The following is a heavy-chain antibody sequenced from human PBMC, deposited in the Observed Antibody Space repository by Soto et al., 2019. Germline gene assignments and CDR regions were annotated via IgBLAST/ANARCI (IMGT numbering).Heavy chain of an antibody. D-gene: IGHD7-27*01. CDR2: ISGRGENT. V-gene: IGHV3-23*01. CDR1: GFTFSVFA. J-gene: IGHJ3*01. CDR3: AKDRGTGDYGVNAVEL. Sequence: EEQLLESGGGLVQRGGSLRLSCAASGFTFSVFAMSWVRQAPGKGLELVSTISGRGENTYYADSVKGPFTISRDNSKNTMNLQMNRLRGEDTAVYYCAKDRGTGDYGVNAVELWCQGTMVTVSS.